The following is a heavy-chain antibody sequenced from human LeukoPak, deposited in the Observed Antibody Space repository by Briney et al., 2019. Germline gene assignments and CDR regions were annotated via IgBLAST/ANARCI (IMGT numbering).Heavy chain of an antibody. CDR1: GFTFSSYA. J-gene: IGHJ4*02. V-gene: IGHV3-23*01. CDR3: AQRDSSGYYTYLDY. D-gene: IGHD3-22*01. CDR2: ISGSGGST. Sequence: GGSLRLSCAASGFTFSSYAMSWVRQAPGKGLEWVSAISGSGGSTYYADSVKGRFTISRDNSKNTLYLQMNSLRAEDTAVYYCAQRDSSGYYTYLDYWGQGTLVTASS.